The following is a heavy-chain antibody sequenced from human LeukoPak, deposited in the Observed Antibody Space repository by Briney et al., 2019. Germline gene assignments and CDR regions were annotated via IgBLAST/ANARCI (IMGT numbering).Heavy chain of an antibody. J-gene: IGHJ3*02. Sequence: GGSLRLSCAASGFTFSSYWMHWVRQAPGKGLVWVSRINSDGSSTSYADSVKGRFTISRDNAKNSLYLQMNSLRAEDTAVYYCARDWRPSSGWYPHDAFDIWGQGTMVTVSS. CDR2: INSDGSST. CDR3: ARDWRPSSGWYPHDAFDI. CDR1: GFTFSSYW. V-gene: IGHV3-74*01. D-gene: IGHD6-19*01.